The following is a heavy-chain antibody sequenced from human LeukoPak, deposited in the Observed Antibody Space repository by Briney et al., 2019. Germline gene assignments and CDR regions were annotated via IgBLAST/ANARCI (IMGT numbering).Heavy chain of an antibody. V-gene: IGHV3-23*01. CDR1: GFTFSSYA. D-gene: IGHD6-13*01. CDR2: ISGSGGST. Sequence: PGGSLRLSCAASGFTFSSYAMSWVRQAPGTGLEWVSAISGSGGSTYYAGSVKGRFTISRDNSKNTLYLQMNSLRAEDTAVYYCAKPRPARIAAANYYFDYWGQGTLVTVSS. J-gene: IGHJ4*02. CDR3: AKPRPARIAAANYYFDY.